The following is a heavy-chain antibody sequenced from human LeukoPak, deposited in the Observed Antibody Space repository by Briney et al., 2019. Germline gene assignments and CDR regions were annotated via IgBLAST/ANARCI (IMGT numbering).Heavy chain of an antibody. D-gene: IGHD2-21*02. V-gene: IGHV4-59*01. J-gene: IGHJ4*02. CDR1: GGSISSYY. CDR3: AGGPRGVGLILY. Sequence: KPSETLSLTCNVSGGSISSYYWIFIRQPPGKGLEWIGHIFDRGSTKYNASLKSRVTISIDTSKNQFSLKLTSVTAADTAVYYCAGGPRGVGLILYWGQGTLVTVSS. CDR2: IFDRGST.